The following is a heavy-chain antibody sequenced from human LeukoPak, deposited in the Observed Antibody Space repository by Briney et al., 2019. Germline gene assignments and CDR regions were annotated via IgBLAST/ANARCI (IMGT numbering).Heavy chain of an antibody. CDR1: GYTFTSYA. D-gene: IGHD3-10*01. CDR2: INAGNGNT. CDR3: ARWAAGD. J-gene: IGHJ4*02. Sequence: ASVTVSCKASGYTFTSYAMHWARQAPGQRLEWMGWINAGNGNTKYSQKFQGRVTITRDTSASTVYMELSSLRSEDTAVYYCARWAAGDWGQGTLVTVSS. V-gene: IGHV1-3*01.